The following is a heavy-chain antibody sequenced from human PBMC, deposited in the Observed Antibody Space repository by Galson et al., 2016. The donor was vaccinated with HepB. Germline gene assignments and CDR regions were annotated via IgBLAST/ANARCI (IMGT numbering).Heavy chain of an antibody. Sequence: TLSLTCTVSGGSITSHTYYWNWIRQPAGKGLEWIGRIYTNGNTNYNPSLRSRVTISVDTSKKQFSLKLNSVTAADTAVYYCARDSYYSTGYYPWAHFDSWGQGTLVTDSS. V-gene: IGHV4-61*02. CDR1: GGSITSHTYY. CDR2: IYTNGNT. D-gene: IGHD3-22*01. J-gene: IGHJ4*02. CDR3: ARDSYYSTGYYPWAHFDS.